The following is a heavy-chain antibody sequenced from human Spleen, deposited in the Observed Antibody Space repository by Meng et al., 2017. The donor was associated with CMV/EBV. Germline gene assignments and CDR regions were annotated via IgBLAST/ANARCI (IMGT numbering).Heavy chain of an antibody. D-gene: IGHD3-22*01. CDR2: IIPILGIA. V-gene: IGHV1-69*10. CDR3: ARALYYYDSSGYYQLSFDY. CDR1: GGTFSSYA. Sequence: QVQLVQSGAAVKKPGSSVKVSCKASGGTFSSYAISWVRQAPGQGLEWMGGIIPILGIANYAQKFQGRVTITADKSTSTAYMELISLISEDTAVYYCARALYYYDSSGYYQLSFDYWGQGTLVTVSS. J-gene: IGHJ4*02.